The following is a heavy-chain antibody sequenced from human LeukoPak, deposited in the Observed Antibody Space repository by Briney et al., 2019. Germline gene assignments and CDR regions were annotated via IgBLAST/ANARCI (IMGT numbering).Heavy chain of an antibody. CDR3: TKEGLTPFDY. Sequence: GGSLRLSCAGSGFIFADVAMHWVRQVPGKGLEWVSGINWNSGTVGYADSVKGRFTISRDNAKNSLYLQMNSLKFDDTAFYYCTKEGLTPFDYWGQGTLVTVSS. CDR1: GFIFADVA. CDR2: INWNSGTV. D-gene: IGHD1-14*01. J-gene: IGHJ4*02. V-gene: IGHV3-9*01.